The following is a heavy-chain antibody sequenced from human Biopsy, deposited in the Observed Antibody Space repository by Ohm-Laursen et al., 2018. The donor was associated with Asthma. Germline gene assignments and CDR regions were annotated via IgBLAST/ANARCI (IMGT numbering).Heavy chain of an antibody. J-gene: IGHJ1*01. D-gene: IGHD3-3*01. Sequence: LRLSCAASGFTFCDYCMSWVRQVPGQGLEWVANIKHDGSEKNHADSLKGRFTISRDNAKNLLFLQMNSLRAEDTAVYYCARTFHFWSPYHAEHYQLWGQGTLVTVSS. CDR2: IKHDGSEK. CDR1: GFTFCDYC. V-gene: IGHV3-7*01. CDR3: ARTFHFWSPYHAEHYQL.